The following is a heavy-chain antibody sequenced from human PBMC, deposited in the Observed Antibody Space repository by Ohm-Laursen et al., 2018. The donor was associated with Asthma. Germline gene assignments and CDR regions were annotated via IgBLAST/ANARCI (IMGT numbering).Heavy chain of an antibody. CDR3: AKPPDTDY. V-gene: IGHV3-21*04. D-gene: IGHD5-18*01. J-gene: IGHJ4*02. CDR2: ISSSSYI. Sequence: SLRLSCTASGFTFSSYSMNWVRQAPGKGLEWVSSISSSSYIYYADSVKGRFTISRDNSKNTLYLQMNSLRAEDTAVYYCAKPPDTDYWGQGTLVTVSS. CDR1: GFTFSSYS.